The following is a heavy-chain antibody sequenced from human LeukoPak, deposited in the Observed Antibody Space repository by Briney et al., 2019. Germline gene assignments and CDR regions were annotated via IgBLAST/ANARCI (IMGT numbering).Heavy chain of an antibody. J-gene: IGHJ4*02. Sequence: GSPELFLVNSGFRFSKFCQHWVRQAPSQGVGWGAGLSHDASEKYYADPVKGRFTISRDNSKNTLYLQMNSLRVEDTAVYYCAKGVYGSRSTSLADVWGQGTLVTVSS. D-gene: IGHD3-10*01. V-gene: IGHV3-30*18. CDR1: GFRFSKFC. CDR3: AKGVYGSRSTSLADV. CDR2: LSHDASEK.